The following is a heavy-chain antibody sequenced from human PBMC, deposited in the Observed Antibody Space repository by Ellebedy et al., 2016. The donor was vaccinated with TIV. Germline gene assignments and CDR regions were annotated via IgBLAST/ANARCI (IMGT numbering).Heavy chain of an antibody. CDR2: IYHSGST. CDR3: AGGLSSSGSGWYFDV. D-gene: IGHD2/OR15-2a*01. Sequence: SETLSLTCAVSGGSISSGGYSWNWIRQPPGKGLEWIGYIYHSGSTYYNPSLKSRVTMSLETSKNQFSLRLSSVTAADTAVYYCAGGLSSSGSGWYFDVWGRGTLVTVSS. V-gene: IGHV4-30-2*01. J-gene: IGHJ2*01. CDR1: GGSISSGGYS.